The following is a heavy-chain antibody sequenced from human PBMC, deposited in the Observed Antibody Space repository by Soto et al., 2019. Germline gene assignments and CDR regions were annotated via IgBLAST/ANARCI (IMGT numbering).Heavy chain of an antibody. CDR1: GFTFSPFW. CDR2: INSDGNST. J-gene: IGHJ4*02. D-gene: IGHD1-26*01. CDR3: ARAKQRWELTLPGY. Sequence: GGSLRLSCAASGFTFSPFWMHWVRQVPGKGPVWVSRINSDGNSTSYADSVKGRFTISRDNSKNTLYLQMNSLRAEDTAVYYCARAKQRWELTLPGYWGQGTLVTVSS. V-gene: IGHV3-74*01.